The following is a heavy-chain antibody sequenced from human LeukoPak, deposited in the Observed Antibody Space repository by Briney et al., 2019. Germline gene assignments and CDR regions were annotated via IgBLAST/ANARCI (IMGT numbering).Heavy chain of an antibody. CDR1: GFTFSSYE. J-gene: IGHJ4*02. Sequence: AGGSLRLSCAASGFTFSSYEMNWVRQAPGKGLEWVSYISSSGSTIYYADSVKGRFTISRDNAKNSLYLQMNSLRAEDTAVYYCAVYDRYCTNGVCLGGYWGQGTLVTVSS. CDR3: AVYDRYCTNGVCLGGY. CDR2: ISSSGSTI. D-gene: IGHD2-8*01. V-gene: IGHV3-48*03.